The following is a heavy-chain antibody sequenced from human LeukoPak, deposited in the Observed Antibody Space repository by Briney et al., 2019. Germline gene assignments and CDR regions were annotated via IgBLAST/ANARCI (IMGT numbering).Heavy chain of an antibody. Sequence: SVKVSCKASGGTFSSYAISWVRQAPGQGLEWMGRIIPILGIANYAQKFQGRVTITADKSTSTAYMELSSLRSEDTAVYYCARDETLYYYESSGYYLYWGQGTLVTVSS. CDR2: IIPILGIA. CDR3: ARDETLYYYESSGYYLY. D-gene: IGHD3-22*01. CDR1: GGTFSSYA. J-gene: IGHJ4*02. V-gene: IGHV1-69*04.